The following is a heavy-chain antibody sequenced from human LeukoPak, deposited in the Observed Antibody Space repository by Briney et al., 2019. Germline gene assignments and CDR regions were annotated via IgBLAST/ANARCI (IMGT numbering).Heavy chain of an antibody. CDR1: GFSFSSYA. CDR2: ISGSGDST. CDR3: AKYGLFYFESTGYYYFDY. J-gene: IGHJ4*02. V-gene: IGHV3-23*01. D-gene: IGHD3-22*01. Sequence: PGGSLRLSCAASGFSFSSYAVTWVRQAPGKGLEWVSSISGSGDSTYYADSVKGRFTISRDNSKYTLYLQMNSLRAEDTAVYYCAKYGLFYFESTGYYYFDYWGQGTLVTVSS.